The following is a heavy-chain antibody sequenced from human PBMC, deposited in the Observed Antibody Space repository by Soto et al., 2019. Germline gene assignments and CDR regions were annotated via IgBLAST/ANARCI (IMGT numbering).Heavy chain of an antibody. J-gene: IGHJ4*02. D-gene: IGHD2-15*01. CDR3: ARDQAGHCSGGSCYDGGFDY. Sequence: SETLSLTCAASGGSISSSNWWSWVRQPPGXGLEWIGEIYHSGSTNYNPSLKSRVTISVDKSKNQFSLKLSSVTAADTAVYYCARDQAGHCSGGSCYDGGFDYWGQGTLVTVSS. V-gene: IGHV4-4*02. CDR2: IYHSGST. CDR1: GGSISSSNW.